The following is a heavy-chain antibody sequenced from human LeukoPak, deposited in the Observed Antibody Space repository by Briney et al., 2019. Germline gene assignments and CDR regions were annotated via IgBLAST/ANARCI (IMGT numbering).Heavy chain of an antibody. Sequence: SETLSLTRTVAGGSISSSFHYWDWIRQAPGKGLEWMGSLLYTGNTWYNPSLKSRITMSVDTSKNQFSLRLSSVNAADTALYYCARRGSGNGGTYAGMDVWGQGTSVTVSS. D-gene: IGHD2-15*01. J-gene: IGHJ6*02. CDR2: LLYTGNT. V-gene: IGHV4-39*01. CDR3: ARRGSGNGGTYAGMDV. CDR1: GGSISSSFHY.